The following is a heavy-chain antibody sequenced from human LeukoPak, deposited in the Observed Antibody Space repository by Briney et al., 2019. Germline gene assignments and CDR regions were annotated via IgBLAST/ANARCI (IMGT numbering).Heavy chain of an antibody. CDR1: GFTFSSYA. CDR3: ASYTLWYGDS. CDR2: ISIGSSPYT. D-gene: IGHD3-10*01. V-gene: IGHV3-21*06. J-gene: IGHJ4*02. Sequence: GGSLRLSCAASGFTFSSYAMSRVRQAPGKGLEWVSAISIGSSPYTYYADSLKGRFTISRDNAKNSVCLQMNSLRPEDTAVYYCASYTLWYGDSWGQGTLVTVSS.